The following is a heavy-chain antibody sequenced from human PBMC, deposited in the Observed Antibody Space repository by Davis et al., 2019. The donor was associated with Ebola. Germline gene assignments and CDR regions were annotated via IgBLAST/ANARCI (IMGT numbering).Heavy chain of an antibody. CDR2: INHSGST. CDR3: ARVPSGDYGLDV. D-gene: IGHD2-15*01. V-gene: IGHV4-39*07. Sequence: SETLSLTCTVSGGSISSSSYYWGWIRQPPGKGLEWIGEINHSGSTNYNPSLKSRVTISVDTSKNQFSLKLSSVTAADTAVYYCARVPSGDYGLDVWGQGTTVTVSS. J-gene: IGHJ6*02. CDR1: GGSISSSSYY.